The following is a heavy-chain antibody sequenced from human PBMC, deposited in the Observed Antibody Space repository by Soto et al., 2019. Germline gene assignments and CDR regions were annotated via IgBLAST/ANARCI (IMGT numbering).Heavy chain of an antibody. D-gene: IGHD6-6*01. CDR2: IKSKTDGGTT. Sequence: SCAASGFTLSNAWMSWVRQAPGKGLEWVGRIKSKTDGGTTDYAAPVKGRFTISRDDSKNTLYLQMNSLKTEDTAVYYCTTDSSSGYFDYWGQGTLVTVSS. V-gene: IGHV3-15*01. CDR3: TTDSSSGYFDY. J-gene: IGHJ4*02. CDR1: GFTLSNAW.